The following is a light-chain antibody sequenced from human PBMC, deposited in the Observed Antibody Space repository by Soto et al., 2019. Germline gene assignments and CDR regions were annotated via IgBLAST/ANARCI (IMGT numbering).Light chain of an antibody. CDR2: DTS. Sequence: QPVVTQEPSLTVSPGGTVTLTCGSSTGAVTSGHYPYWFQQKPGQAPRTLIYDTSNKHSWTPARFSGSLLGGKAALTLSGAQPEDEAEYYCLLSYSGARPYWVFGGGTKLTVL. J-gene: IGLJ3*02. CDR1: TGAVTSGHY. V-gene: IGLV7-46*01. CDR3: LLSYSGARPYWV.